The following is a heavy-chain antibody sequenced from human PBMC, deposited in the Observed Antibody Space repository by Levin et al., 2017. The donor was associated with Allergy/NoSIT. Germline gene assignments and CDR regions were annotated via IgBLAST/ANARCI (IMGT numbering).Heavy chain of an antibody. CDR1: GFTFSSYS. CDR2: ITSSSSYI. J-gene: IGHJ4*02. Sequence: GGSLRLSCAASGFTFSSYSMNWVRQAPGEGLEWVSSITSSSSYIYYADSVKGRFTISRDNAKNSLYLQMNSLRAEDTAVYYCARGNDYGDYVIDYWGQGTLVTVSS. V-gene: IGHV3-21*01. D-gene: IGHD4-17*01. CDR3: ARGNDYGDYVIDY.